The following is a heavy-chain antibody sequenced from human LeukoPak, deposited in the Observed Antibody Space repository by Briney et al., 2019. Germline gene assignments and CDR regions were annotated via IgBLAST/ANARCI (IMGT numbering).Heavy chain of an antibody. V-gene: IGHV3-11*01. Sequence: PGGSLRLSCAASGFTFSDYYMTWIRQAPGKGLEWISYISTSAGTIYYADSVKGRFTISRDNAKNSLYLQMNSLRAEDTAVYYCARDAIDSSGFDFDYWGQGTLVTVSP. CDR1: GFTFSDYY. CDR3: ARDAIDSSGFDFDY. CDR2: ISTSAGTI. D-gene: IGHD3-22*01. J-gene: IGHJ4*02.